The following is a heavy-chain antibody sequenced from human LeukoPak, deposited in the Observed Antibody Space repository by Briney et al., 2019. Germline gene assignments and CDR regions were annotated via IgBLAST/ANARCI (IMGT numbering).Heavy chain of an antibody. CDR1: GGSFSGYY. CDR2: INHSGST. V-gene: IGHV4-34*01. Sequence: PSETLSLTCAVYGGSFSGYYWSWIRQPPGKGLEWIGEINHSGSTNYNPSLKSRVTISVDTSKNQFSLKLSSVTAADTAVYYCARDSEGYYDSSGYQDWFDPWGQGTLVTVSS. D-gene: IGHD3-22*01. CDR3: ARDSEGYYDSSGYQDWFDP. J-gene: IGHJ5*02.